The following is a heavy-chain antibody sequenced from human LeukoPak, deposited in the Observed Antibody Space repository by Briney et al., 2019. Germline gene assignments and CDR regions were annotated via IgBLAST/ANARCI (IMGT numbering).Heavy chain of an antibody. Sequence: ASVKVSCKASGYTFTSYGISWVRQAPGQGLEWMGWIGAYNGNTNYAQKLQGRVTMTTDTSTSTAYMELRSLRSDDTAVYYCARAPYSSGYSDYFDYWGQGTLVTVSS. CDR1: GYTFTSYG. J-gene: IGHJ4*02. CDR3: ARAPYSSGYSDYFDY. CDR2: IGAYNGNT. D-gene: IGHD3-22*01. V-gene: IGHV1-18*01.